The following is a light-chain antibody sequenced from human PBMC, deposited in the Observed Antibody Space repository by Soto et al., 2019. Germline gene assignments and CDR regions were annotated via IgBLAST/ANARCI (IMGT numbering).Light chain of an antibody. Sequence: ALTQPRSVSGSPGQSVTISCTGTGGDVGGYNFVSWYQLHPGKAPKLMIYDVSKWPSGVPDRFAGSKSGNTASLTISGLQADDEADYYCCSFAGSHTSPAFGGGTKVTVL. V-gene: IGLV2-11*01. CDR2: DVS. J-gene: IGLJ1*01. CDR1: GGDVGGYNF. CDR3: CSFAGSHTSPA.